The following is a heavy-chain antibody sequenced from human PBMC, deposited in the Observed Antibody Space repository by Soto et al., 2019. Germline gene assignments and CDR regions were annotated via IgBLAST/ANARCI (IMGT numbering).Heavy chain of an antibody. V-gene: IGHV3-23*01. CDR1: GFTFSSYA. Sequence: PGGSLRLSCAASGFTFSSYAMSWVRQAPGKGLEWVSAISGSGGSTYYADSVKGRFTISRDNSKNTLYLQMNSLRAEDTAVYYCAKDLPRTLIVVVPAAINYGMDVWGQGTTVTVSS. CDR3: AKDLPRTLIVVVPAAINYGMDV. J-gene: IGHJ6*02. D-gene: IGHD2-2*02. CDR2: ISGSGGST.